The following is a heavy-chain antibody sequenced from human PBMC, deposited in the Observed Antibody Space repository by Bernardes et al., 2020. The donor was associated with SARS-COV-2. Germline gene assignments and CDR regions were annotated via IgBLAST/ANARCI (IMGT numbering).Heavy chain of an antibody. CDR1: GFTFDDYA. CDR3: AKDSSGWSEYAFDI. V-gene: IGHV3-9*01. CDR2: ISWNSGSI. D-gene: IGHD6-19*01. J-gene: IGHJ3*02. Sequence: GGSLRLSCAASGFTFDDYAMHWVRQAPGKGLEWVSGISWNSGSIGYADSVKGRFTISRDNAKNSLYLQMNSLRAEDTALYYCAKDSSGWSEYAFDIWGQGTMVTVSS.